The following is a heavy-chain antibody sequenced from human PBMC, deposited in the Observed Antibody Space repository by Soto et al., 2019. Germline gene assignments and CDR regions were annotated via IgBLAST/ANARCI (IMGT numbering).Heavy chain of an antibody. J-gene: IGHJ4*02. CDR1: GFTFIDYA. Sequence: GGSLRLSCTASGFTFIDYAMSWVRQPPGKGLEWVSVISAGGSTYYADSVEGRFTVSRANSKNTLYLQMNSLRAEDTAVYYCANVPIWCSSTSCYTEGFDYWGQGTLVTVSS. CDR2: ISAGGST. V-gene: IGHV3-23*01. D-gene: IGHD2-2*02. CDR3: ANVPIWCSSTSCYTEGFDY.